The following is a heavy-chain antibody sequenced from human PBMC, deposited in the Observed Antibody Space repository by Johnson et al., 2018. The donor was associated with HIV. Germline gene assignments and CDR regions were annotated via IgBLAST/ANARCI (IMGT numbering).Heavy chain of an antibody. D-gene: IGHD2-15*01. Sequence: QVQLVESGGGVVRPGGSLRLSCAASGFTFSRYAMHWVRQAPGKGLEWVAVISYHGSNKYYADSVKGRFTISRDNSKNTLYLQMNSLRAEDTAVYYCAKDQYGSSGRNAFDSWGQGTMVTVSS. V-gene: IGHV3-30-3*01. CDR2: ISYHGSNK. CDR3: AKDQYGSSGRNAFDS. J-gene: IGHJ3*02. CDR1: GFTFSRYA.